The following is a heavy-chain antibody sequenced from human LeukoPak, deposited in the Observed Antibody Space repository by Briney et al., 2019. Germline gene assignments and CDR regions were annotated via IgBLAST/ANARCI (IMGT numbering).Heavy chain of an antibody. CDR1: GGSISSGDYY. V-gene: IGHV4-30-4*08. J-gene: IGHJ4*02. CDR3: ASGTTVTYYFDY. D-gene: IGHD4-11*01. CDR2: IYYSGST. Sequence: SQTLSLTCTVSGGSISSGDYYWSWIRQPPGKGLEWIGYIYYSGSTYYNPSLKSRVTISVDTSKNQFSLKLSSVTAADTAVYYCASGTTVTYYFDYWGQGTLVTVSS.